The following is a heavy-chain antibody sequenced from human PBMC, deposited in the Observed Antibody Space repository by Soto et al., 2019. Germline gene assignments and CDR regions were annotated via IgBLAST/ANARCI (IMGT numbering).Heavy chain of an antibody. J-gene: IGHJ4*02. D-gene: IGHD2-8*01. CDR2: VYYRGRS. CDR1: GGSFSNSNYY. Sequence: SETLSLTCTVSGGSFSNSNYYWGWIRQSPGKGLEWIGSVYYRGRSYSKSSVKSRVTISVDTSKNQFSLNLNSVTASDTAVYYCVSTRPYVLTQAYFDYWGPGALVTVSS. V-gene: IGHV4-39*01. CDR3: VSTRPYVLTQAYFDY.